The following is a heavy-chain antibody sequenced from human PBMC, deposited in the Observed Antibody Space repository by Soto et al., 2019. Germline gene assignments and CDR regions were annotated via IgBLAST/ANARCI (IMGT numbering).Heavy chain of an antibody. Sequence: PVGSVRLSCAASGFTFSSYGMHWVRQAPGKGLEWVAVIWYDGSNKYYADSVKGRFTISRDNSKNTLYLQMNSLRAEDTAVYYCARVGRYYDSSGSYYYYGMDVWGQGTTVTVSS. CDR3: ARVGRYYDSSGSYYYYGMDV. V-gene: IGHV3-33*01. CDR2: IWYDGSNK. D-gene: IGHD3-22*01. J-gene: IGHJ6*02. CDR1: GFTFSSYG.